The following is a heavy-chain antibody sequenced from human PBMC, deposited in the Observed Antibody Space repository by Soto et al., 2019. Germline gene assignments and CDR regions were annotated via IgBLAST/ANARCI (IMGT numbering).Heavy chain of an antibody. CDR2: IYYSGST. Sequence: TSETLSLTCTVSGGSISSGDYYWSWIRQPPGKGLEWIGYIYYSGSTYYNPSLKSRVTISVDTSKNQFSLKLSSVTAADTAVYYCARVYGGNSLFDYWGQGTLVTVSS. CDR3: ARVYGGNSLFDY. D-gene: IGHD4-17*01. V-gene: IGHV4-30-4*01. CDR1: GGSISSGDYY. J-gene: IGHJ4*02.